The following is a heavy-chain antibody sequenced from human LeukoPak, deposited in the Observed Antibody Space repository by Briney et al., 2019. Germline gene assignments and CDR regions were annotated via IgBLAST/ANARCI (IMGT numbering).Heavy chain of an antibody. CDR3: VKQAGVY. Sequence: GGSLRLSCAASGFTISNLWMTWVRQATGKGLECVANIKGDGSEKNYVDSVKGRFTISRDDAKNSLYLQMNSLRAEDTAVYYCVKQAGVYWGQGTLVSVSS. J-gene: IGHJ4*02. CDR1: GFTISNLW. V-gene: IGHV3-7*01. CDR2: IKGDGSEK. D-gene: IGHD6-19*01.